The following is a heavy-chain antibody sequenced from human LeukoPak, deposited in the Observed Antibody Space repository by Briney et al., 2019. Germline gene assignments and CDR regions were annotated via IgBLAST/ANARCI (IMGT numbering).Heavy chain of an antibody. J-gene: IGHJ6*02. CDR1: GFTFSSYE. D-gene: IGHD6-13*01. CDR3: ARDPYSSSWPYYYYGMDV. CDR2: ISSSGSTI. V-gene: IGHV3-48*03. Sequence: PGGSLRLSCAASGFTFSSYEMNWVRQAPGKGLEWVSYISSSGSTIYYADSVKGRFTISRDNAKNSLYLQMNSLRAEDTAVYYCARDPYSSSWPYYYYGMDVWGQGTTVTVSS.